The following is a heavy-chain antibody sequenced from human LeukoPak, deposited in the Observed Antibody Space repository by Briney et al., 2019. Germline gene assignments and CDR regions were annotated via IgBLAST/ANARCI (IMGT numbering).Heavy chain of an antibody. CDR3: ASYGSGSYYARPDY. Sequence: GGSLRLSCAASGFTFSSYWMSWVRQAPGKGLEWVANIKQDGSEKYYVDSVKGRFTISRDNAKNSLYLQMNSLRAEDTAVDYCASYGSGSYYARPDYWGQGTLVTVSS. V-gene: IGHV3-7*01. J-gene: IGHJ4*02. CDR2: IKQDGSEK. D-gene: IGHD3-10*01. CDR1: GFTFSSYW.